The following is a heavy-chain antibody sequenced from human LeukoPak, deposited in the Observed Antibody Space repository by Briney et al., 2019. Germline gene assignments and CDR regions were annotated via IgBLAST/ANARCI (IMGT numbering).Heavy chain of an antibody. CDR1: GFTFSSYW. J-gene: IGHJ4*02. Sequence: KPGESLKISCKGSGFTFSSYWIGWVRQMPGKGLEWMGIIDPGDSDTRYSPSFQGQVTISADNSITTAYLQWSSLKASDTAMYYCARSAAARRGLYFDYWGQGTLVTISS. D-gene: IGHD6-6*01. CDR2: IDPGDSDT. V-gene: IGHV5-51*01. CDR3: ARSAAARRGLYFDY.